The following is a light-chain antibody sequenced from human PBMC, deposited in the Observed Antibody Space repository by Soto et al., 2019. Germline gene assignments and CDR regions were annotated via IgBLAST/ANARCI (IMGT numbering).Light chain of an antibody. Sequence: EIVLTQSPGTLSLSPGERATLSCRASQSISDTLAWYQQKPGQAPRLLIYSASRRATGFPGRFSGSGSGTEFTLTISSLQPDDFATYYCQHYNSYPWTFGQGTRWIS. CDR1: QSISDT. CDR2: SAS. V-gene: IGKV3-15*01. J-gene: IGKJ1*01. CDR3: QHYNSYPWT.